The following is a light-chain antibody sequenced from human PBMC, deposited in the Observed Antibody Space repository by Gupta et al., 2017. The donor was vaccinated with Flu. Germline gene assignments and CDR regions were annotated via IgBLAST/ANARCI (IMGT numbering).Light chain of an antibody. CDR2: ENN. CDR3: GTWDSSLSAEVV. Sequence: QSVLTQPPSVSAAPGQKVTTSCSGSSSNIGNNYVSWYQQLPGTAPKLLIYENNKRPSGIPDRFSGSKSGTSATLGITGLQTGDEADYYCGTWDSSLSAEVVFGGGTKLTVL. V-gene: IGLV1-51*02. J-gene: IGLJ2*01. CDR1: SSNIGNNY.